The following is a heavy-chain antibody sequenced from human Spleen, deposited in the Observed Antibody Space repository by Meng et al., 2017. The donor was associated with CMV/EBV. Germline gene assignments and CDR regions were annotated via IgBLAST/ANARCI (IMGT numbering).Heavy chain of an antibody. CDR2: IYYSGST. V-gene: IGHV4-31*03. CDR3: ARSRQLWLPSYYYGMDV. D-gene: IGHD5-18*01. J-gene: IGHJ6*04. CDR1: GGSISSGGYY. Sequence: LRLSCTVSGGSISSGGYYWNWIRQHPGKGLEWIGYIYYSGSTYYNPSLKSRVTISVDTSKNQFSLKLSSVTAADTAVYYCARSRQLWLPSYYYGMDVWGEGTTVTVSS.